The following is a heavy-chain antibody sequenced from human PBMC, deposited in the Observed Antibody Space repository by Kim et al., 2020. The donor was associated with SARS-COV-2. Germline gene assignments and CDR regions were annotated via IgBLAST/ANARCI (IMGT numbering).Heavy chain of an antibody. CDR1: GFTFDDYG. CDR3: ARGGARKLLWFGELLESLKRDDFYSSGMDV. Sequence: GGSLRLSCAASGFTFDDYGMSWVRQAPGKGLEWVSGINWNGGSTGYADSVKGRFTISRDNAKNSLYLQMNSLRAEDTALYYCARGGARKLLWFGELLESLKRDDFYSSGMDVWGQGTTVTVSS. J-gene: IGHJ6*02. D-gene: IGHD3-10*01. CDR2: INWNGGST. V-gene: IGHV3-20*04.